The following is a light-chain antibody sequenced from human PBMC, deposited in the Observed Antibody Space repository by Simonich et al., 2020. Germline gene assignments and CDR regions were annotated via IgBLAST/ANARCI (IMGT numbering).Light chain of an antibody. Sequence: EIVLTQSPGTLSLSPGERATLSCRASQSVCSSYLAWYQQKHGLAPRILVYDASSRATGIPDRFSGSGSGTDFTLTISRLGPEDFAVYYCQQYGSSPFTFGGGTKVEIK. CDR1: QSVCSSY. CDR2: DAS. J-gene: IGKJ4*01. CDR3: QQYGSSPFT. V-gene: IGKV3D-20*01.